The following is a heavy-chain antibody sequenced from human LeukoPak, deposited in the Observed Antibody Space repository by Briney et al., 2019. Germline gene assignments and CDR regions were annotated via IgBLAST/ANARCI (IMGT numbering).Heavy chain of an antibody. V-gene: IGHV3-30*02. CDR3: ARDDWFDP. CDR1: GFTFSSYG. Sequence: GGSLRLSCAASGFTFSSYGMHWVRQAPGKRLEWVAFIRYDGSNKYYADSVKGRFTISRDNSKNTLYLQMNSLRSEDTAVYYCARDDWFDPWGQGTLVTVSS. CDR2: IRYDGSNK. J-gene: IGHJ5*02.